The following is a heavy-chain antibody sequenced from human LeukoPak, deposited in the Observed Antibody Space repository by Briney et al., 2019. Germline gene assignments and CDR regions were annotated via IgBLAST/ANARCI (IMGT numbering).Heavy chain of an antibody. V-gene: IGHV4-39*07. J-gene: IGHJ4*02. Sequence: SETLSLTCTVSGGSISSSSYYWGWIRQPPGKGPEWIGSIYYSGSTYYNPSLKSRVTISVDTSKNQFSLKLSSVTAADTAVYYCARGVVTPPTHFDYWGQGTLVTVSS. CDR3: ARGVVTPPTHFDY. CDR2: IYYSGST. CDR1: GGSISSSSYY. D-gene: IGHD4-23*01.